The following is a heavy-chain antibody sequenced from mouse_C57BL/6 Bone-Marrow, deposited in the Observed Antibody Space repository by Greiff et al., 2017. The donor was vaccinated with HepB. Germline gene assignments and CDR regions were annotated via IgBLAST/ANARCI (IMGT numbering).Heavy chain of an antibody. CDR3: ARDEGLPYFDY. J-gene: IGHJ2*01. V-gene: IGHV5-4*01. CDR2: ISDGGSYT. Sequence: EVMLVESGGGLVKPGGSLKLSCAASGFTFSSYAMSWVRQTPEKRLEWVATISDGGSYTYYPDNVKGRFTISRDNAKNNLYLQMSHLKSEDTAMYYCARDEGLPYFDYWGQGTTLTVSS. D-gene: IGHD2-4*01. CDR1: GFTFSSYA.